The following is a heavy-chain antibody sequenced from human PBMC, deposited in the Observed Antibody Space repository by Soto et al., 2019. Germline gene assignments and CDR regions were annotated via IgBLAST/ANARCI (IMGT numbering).Heavy chain of an antibody. CDR3: AKDQMMDSVTTLDH. Sequence: EVQLLESGGGLVQPGDSLRLSCAASGFTFSTYAMNWVRQAPGKGLEWVAFVSGTGDNAWYAESVKGRFTVSRDNSKNKVYLQMNSLRVEDTAIYYCAKDQMMDSVTTLDHWSQGTQVTVSS. V-gene: IGHV3-23*01. CDR1: GFTFSTYA. CDR2: VSGTGDNA. D-gene: IGHD4-17*01. J-gene: IGHJ5*02.